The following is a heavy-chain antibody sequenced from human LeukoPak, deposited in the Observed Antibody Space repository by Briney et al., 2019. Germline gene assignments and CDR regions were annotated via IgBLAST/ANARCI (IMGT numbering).Heavy chain of an antibody. V-gene: IGHV3-23*01. CDR2: ISGSGGST. D-gene: IGHD5-18*01. Sequence: GGSLRLSCAASEFTFSSYAMSWVRQAPGKGLEGVSGISGSGGSTYYADSVEGRFTISRDNSKNTLYLQMNSLRAEDTAVYYCAKVREPNKNSYGYDHWGQGTLVTVSS. CDR3: AKVREPNKNSYGYDH. CDR1: EFTFSSYA. J-gene: IGHJ5*02.